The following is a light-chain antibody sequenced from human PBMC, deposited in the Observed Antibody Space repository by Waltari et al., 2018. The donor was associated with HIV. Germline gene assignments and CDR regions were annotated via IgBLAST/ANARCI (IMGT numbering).Light chain of an antibody. CDR3: QQSFNAPRT. V-gene: IGKV1-39*01. CDR1: QSISSS. J-gene: IGKJ2*01. CDR2: GAS. Sequence: DIQLTQSPSSLSASVGDRVTITCRANQSISSSLNWYHLKSGKAPKLLIYGASSLQNGVPPRFSGSGSGTDFTLTIGGLQPEDFATFFCQQSFNAPRTFGQGTKLEIK.